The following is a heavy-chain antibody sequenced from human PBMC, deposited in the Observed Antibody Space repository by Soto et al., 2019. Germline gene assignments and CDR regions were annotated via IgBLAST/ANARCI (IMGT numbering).Heavy chain of an antibody. Sequence: GASVKVSCKASGYTFTSYGISWVRQAPGQGLEWMGWISAYNGNTNYAQKLQGRVTMTTDTSTSTAYMELSSLRSEDTAVYYCASAPSGYSYGYIVDYWGQGTLVTVSS. V-gene: IGHV1-18*01. CDR3: ASAPSGYSYGYIVDY. J-gene: IGHJ4*02. D-gene: IGHD5-18*01. CDR2: ISAYNGNT. CDR1: GYTFTSYG.